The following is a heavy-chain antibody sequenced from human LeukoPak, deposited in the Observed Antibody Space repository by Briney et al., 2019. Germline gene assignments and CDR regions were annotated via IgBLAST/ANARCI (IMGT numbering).Heavy chain of an antibody. J-gene: IGHJ6*02. D-gene: IGHD3-16*01. Sequence: GASVKVSFKASGYTFTVYYMHWVRQAPGQGLEWMGRINPNSGGTNYAQKFQGRVTMTRDTSISTAYMELSRLRSDDTAVYYCARERSVGPSYYYYGMDVWGQGTTVTVSS. V-gene: IGHV1-2*06. CDR2: INPNSGGT. CDR3: ARERSVGPSYYYYGMDV. CDR1: GYTFTVYY.